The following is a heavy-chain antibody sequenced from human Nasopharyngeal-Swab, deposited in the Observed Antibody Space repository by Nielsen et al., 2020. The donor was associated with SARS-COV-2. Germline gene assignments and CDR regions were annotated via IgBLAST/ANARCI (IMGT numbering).Heavy chain of an antibody. D-gene: IGHD2-2*01. CDR2: IYSSGNT. Sequence: SETLSLTCTVSGGSISFGSYYWIWIRQPAGKGLEWIGRIYSSGNTNYNPSLESRVTISIDTSKNQFSLKLSSVTAADTAVYYCGRGACSITTCYENVDVWGQGTTVTVSS. CDR3: GRGACSITTCYENVDV. J-gene: IGHJ6*02. V-gene: IGHV4-61*02. CDR1: GGSISFGSYY.